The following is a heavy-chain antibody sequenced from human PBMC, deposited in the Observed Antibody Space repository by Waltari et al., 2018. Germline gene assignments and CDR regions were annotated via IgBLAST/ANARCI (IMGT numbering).Heavy chain of an antibody. CDR3: ARDEYQLLRPYYYYGMDV. J-gene: IGHJ6*02. Sequence: QVQLVQSGAEVKKPGSSVKVSCKASGGTFSSYTISWVRQAPGPGLEWMGRIIPILCIANYAQKCQGRVTITADKSTSTAYMELSSLRSEDTAVYYCARDEYQLLRPYYYYGMDVWGQGTTVTVSS. CDR1: GGTFSSYT. CDR2: IIPILCIA. D-gene: IGHD2-2*01. V-gene: IGHV1-69*08.